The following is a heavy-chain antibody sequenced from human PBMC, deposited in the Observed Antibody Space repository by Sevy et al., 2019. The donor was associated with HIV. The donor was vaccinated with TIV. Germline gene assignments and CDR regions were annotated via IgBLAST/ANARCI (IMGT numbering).Heavy chain of an antibody. D-gene: IGHD3-22*01. Sequence: GVSLRLSCAASGFTFSSYGMHWVRQAPCKGLEWVAFIRYDGSNKYYADSVKGRFTISRDNSKNTLYLQMNSLRAEDTAVYYCAKEVGDSSGYYYVVYYYYGMDVWGQGTTVTVSS. J-gene: IGHJ6*02. CDR3: AKEVGDSSGYYYVVYYYYGMDV. CDR2: IRYDGSNK. CDR1: GFTFSSYG. V-gene: IGHV3-30*02.